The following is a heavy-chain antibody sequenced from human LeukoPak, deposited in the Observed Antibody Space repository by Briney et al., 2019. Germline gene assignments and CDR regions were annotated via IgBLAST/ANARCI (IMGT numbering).Heavy chain of an antibody. J-gene: IGHJ4*02. D-gene: IGHD3-22*01. Sequence: GGSLRLSCAASGFTVSSNYMSWVRQAPGKGLGWVSVIYSGGSTYYADSVKGRFTISRDNSKNTLYLQMNSLRAEDTAVYYCAYDSSGYYYYFDYWGQGTLVTVSS. CDR2: IYSGGST. CDR1: GFTVSSNY. CDR3: AYDSSGYYYYFDY. V-gene: IGHV3-53*01.